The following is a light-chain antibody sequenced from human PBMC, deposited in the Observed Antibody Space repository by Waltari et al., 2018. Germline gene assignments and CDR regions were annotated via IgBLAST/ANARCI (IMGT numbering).Light chain of an antibody. CDR1: QGIAHY. Sequence: DIQLTQSPSFLSASVGDGVTIPCRASQGIAHYLAWYQQKPGKAPKLLIYGASTLQSGVPSRFSGSGSGTEFTLTISSLQPDDYATYYCQHLRGYPLTFGGGTKVEIK. V-gene: IGKV1-9*01. CDR2: GAS. J-gene: IGKJ4*01. CDR3: QHLRGYPLT.